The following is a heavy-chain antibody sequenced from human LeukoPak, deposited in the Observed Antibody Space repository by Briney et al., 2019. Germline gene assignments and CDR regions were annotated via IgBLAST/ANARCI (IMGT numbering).Heavy chain of an antibody. Sequence: PSETLSLTCAVYGGSFSGYYWSWIRQPPGKGLEWIGEINHSGSTNYNPSLKSRVTISVDTSKNQFSLKLSSVTAADTAVYYCARGGDVDTAMGDFDYWGQGTLVTVSS. CDR2: INHSGST. CDR3: ARGGDVDTAMGDFDY. D-gene: IGHD5-18*01. V-gene: IGHV4-34*01. J-gene: IGHJ4*02. CDR1: GGSFSGYY.